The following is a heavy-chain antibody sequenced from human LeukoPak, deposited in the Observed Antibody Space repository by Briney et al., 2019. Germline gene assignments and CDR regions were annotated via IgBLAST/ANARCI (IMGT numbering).Heavy chain of an antibody. CDR1: GYTFSNYY. J-gene: IGHJ4*02. Sequence: ASVKVSCKASGYTFSNYYLHWVRQGPGQGLEWMGIINPSGGGTSYAQKFQGRVTMTRDTSTGTVYMDLSSLRSEDTAVYYCASDLGSSGNYRWGYYFDCWGQGTLVTVSS. D-gene: IGHD1-7*01. CDR3: ASDLGSSGNYRWGYYFDC. CDR2: INPSGGGT. V-gene: IGHV1-46*01.